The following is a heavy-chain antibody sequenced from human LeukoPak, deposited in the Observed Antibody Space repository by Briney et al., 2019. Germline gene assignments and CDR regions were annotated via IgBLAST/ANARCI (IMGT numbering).Heavy chain of an antibody. CDR1: GFTVSSNY. V-gene: IGHV3-66*01. CDR3: ARDHRYYYDSSGRDDY. Sequence: GGSLRLSCAASGFTVSSNYMSWVRQAPRKGLEWVSVIYSAGSTFYADSVRGRFTISRDNSKNTVYLQMNSLRVEDTAVYYCARDHRYYYDSSGRDDYWGQGTLVTVSS. D-gene: IGHD3-22*01. CDR2: IYSAGST. J-gene: IGHJ4*02.